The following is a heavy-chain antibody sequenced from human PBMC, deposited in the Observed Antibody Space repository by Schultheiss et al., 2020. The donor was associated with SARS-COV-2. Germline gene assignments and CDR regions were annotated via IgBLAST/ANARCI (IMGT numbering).Heavy chain of an antibody. CDR1: GFTFSSYG. D-gene: IGHD2/OR15-2a*01. Sequence: GESLKISCAASGFTFSSYGMHWVRQAPGKGLEWVAVIWYDGSNKYYADSVKGRFTISRDNSKNTLYLQMHSLRVEDTAVYYCARGRTTARGMDVWGQGTTVTVSS. V-gene: IGHV3-33*01. CDR3: ARGRTTARGMDV. J-gene: IGHJ6*02. CDR2: IWYDGSNK.